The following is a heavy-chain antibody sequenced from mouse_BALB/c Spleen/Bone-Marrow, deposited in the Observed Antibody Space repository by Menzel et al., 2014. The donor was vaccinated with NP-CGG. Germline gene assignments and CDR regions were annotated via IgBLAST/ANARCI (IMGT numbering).Heavy chain of an antibody. D-gene: IGHD2-14*01. Sequence: VQLQQSGAELVMPGVSVKISCKGSGYTFTDYAIHWVKQSHAKSLEWIGLISGYYGDAIYNQKFKGKATMTVDKSSRTAYMDLARLTSEDSAIYYCAGSGKVRNAMDYWGQGTSVTVSS. CDR1: GYTFTDYA. J-gene: IGHJ4*01. V-gene: IGHV1-67*01. CDR2: ISGYYGDA. CDR3: AGSGKVRNAMDY.